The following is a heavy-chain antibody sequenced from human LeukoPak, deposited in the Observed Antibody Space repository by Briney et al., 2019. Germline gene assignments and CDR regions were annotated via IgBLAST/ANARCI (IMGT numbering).Heavy chain of an antibody. CDR3: ARDCSGGSCYSSTAMVNGFDY. CDR1: GYTFTSYY. J-gene: IGHJ4*02. V-gene: IGHV1-46*01. CDR2: INPSGGSP. D-gene: IGHD2-15*01. Sequence: AAVKVSCKASGYTFTSYYMHWVRQAPGQGLEWMGIINPSGGSPSYAQKFQGRVTMTRDMSTSTVYMELSSLRSEDTDVYYCARDCSGGSCYSSTAMVNGFDYWGEGTLVTVSS.